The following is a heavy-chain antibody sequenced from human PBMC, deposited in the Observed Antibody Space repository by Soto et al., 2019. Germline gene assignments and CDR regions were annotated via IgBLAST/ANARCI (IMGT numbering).Heavy chain of an antibody. CDR1: GFTFSSYA. CDR3: AKDPYFDFWSGYYYFDY. D-gene: IGHD3-3*01. J-gene: IGHJ4*02. Sequence: GGSLRLSCAASGFTFSSYAMSWVRQAPGKGLEWVSAISGRGDSTYYADSVKGRFTISRDNSRNTLYLQMNGLRAEDTAVYYCAKDPYFDFWSGYYYFDYWGQGTLVTVSS. V-gene: IGHV3-23*01. CDR2: ISGRGDST.